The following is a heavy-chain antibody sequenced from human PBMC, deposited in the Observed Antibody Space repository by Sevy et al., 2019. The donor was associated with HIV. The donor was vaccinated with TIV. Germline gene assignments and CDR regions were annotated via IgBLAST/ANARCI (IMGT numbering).Heavy chain of an antibody. CDR1: GFTFSSYS. Sequence: GGSLRLSCAASGFTFSSYSMNWVRQAPGKGLEWVSSISSSSSYIYYVDSVKGRFTISRDKAKNSLYLQMNSLRAEDTAVYYCARDPEGSGYFQHWGQGTLVTVSS. J-gene: IGHJ1*01. V-gene: IGHV3-21*01. CDR3: ARDPEGSGYFQH. D-gene: IGHD1-26*01. CDR2: ISSSSSYI.